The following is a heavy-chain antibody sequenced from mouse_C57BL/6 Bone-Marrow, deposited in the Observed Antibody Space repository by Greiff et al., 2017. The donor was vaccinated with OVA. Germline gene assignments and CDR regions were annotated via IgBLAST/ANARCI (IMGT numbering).Heavy chain of an antibody. CDR2: IYPRDGST. V-gene: IGHV1-85*01. Sequence: QVQLKESGPELVKPGASVKLSCKASGYTFTSYDINWVKQRPGQGLEWIGWIYPRDGSTKYNEKFKGKATLTVDTSSSTAYMELHSLTSEDSAVYFCARCGYDGYFDVWGTGTTVTVSS. CDR1: GYTFTSYD. CDR3: ARCGYDGYFDV. J-gene: IGHJ1*03. D-gene: IGHD2-2*01.